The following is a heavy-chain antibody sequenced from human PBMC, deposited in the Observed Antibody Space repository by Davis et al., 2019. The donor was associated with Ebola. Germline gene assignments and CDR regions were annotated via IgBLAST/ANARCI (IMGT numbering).Heavy chain of an antibody. V-gene: IGHV4-59*13. CDR1: GGSISSYY. D-gene: IGHD3-10*01. Sequence: SETLSLTCTVSGGSISSYYWSWIRQPPGKGLEWIGYIYYSGNTNYNPSLKSRVTISVDTSKNQFSLKLSSVTAADTAVYYCASTMVQGVMDYYYYGMDVWGQGTTVTVSS. CDR2: IYYSGNT. CDR3: ASTMVQGVMDYYYYGMDV. J-gene: IGHJ6*02.